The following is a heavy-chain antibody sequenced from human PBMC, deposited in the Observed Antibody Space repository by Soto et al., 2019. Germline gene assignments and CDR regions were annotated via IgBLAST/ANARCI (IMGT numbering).Heavy chain of an antibody. D-gene: IGHD4-17*01. Sequence: QVQLVQSGAEVKKPGSSVKVSCKASGGTFSSYAISWVRQAPGQGLEWMGGIIPIFGTANYAQKFQGRVTITADESTSTDYMELSSLRSEDTAVYYCARVSARGDYAGYYYYGMDVWGQGTTVTVSS. CDR2: IIPIFGTA. CDR3: ARVSARGDYAGYYYYGMDV. CDR1: GGTFSSYA. V-gene: IGHV1-69*12. J-gene: IGHJ6*02.